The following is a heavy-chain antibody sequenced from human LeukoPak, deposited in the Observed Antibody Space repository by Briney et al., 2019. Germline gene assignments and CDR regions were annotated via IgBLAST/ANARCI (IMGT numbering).Heavy chain of an antibody. J-gene: IGHJ4*02. CDR3: ARDQSDRKNPLFDY. V-gene: IGHV3-9*01. CDR2: ISWNSGSI. D-gene: IGHD2/OR15-2a*01. CDR1: GFTFSSFG. Sequence: SLRLSCAASGFTFSSFGMSWVRQAPGKGLEWVSGISWNSGSIGYADSVKGRFTISRDNAKNSLYLQMNSLRAEDTAVYYCARDQSDRKNPLFDYWGQGTLVTVSS.